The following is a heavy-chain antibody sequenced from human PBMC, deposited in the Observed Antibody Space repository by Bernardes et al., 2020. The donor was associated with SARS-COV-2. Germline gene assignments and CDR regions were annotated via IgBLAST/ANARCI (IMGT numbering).Heavy chain of an antibody. CDR2: INGGGGMT. Sequence: GGSLRLSCAASAFTFSNYDMAWVRQAPGKGLEWVSSINGGGGMTSYADSVKGRFTISRDNSRNTLHLQMDFLTAEDTAIYYCAKDGGYNFFYGYYFDYWGQGTLVTVSS. V-gene: IGHV3-23*01. J-gene: IGHJ4*02. CDR3: AKDGGYNFFYGYYFDY. CDR1: AFTFSNYD. D-gene: IGHD3-3*01.